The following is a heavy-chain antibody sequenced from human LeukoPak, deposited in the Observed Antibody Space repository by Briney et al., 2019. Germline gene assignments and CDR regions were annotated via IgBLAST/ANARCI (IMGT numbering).Heavy chain of an antibody. V-gene: IGHV3-74*01. CDR2: IDGNGRTT. Sequence: GGSLRLSCAASGFTFSSEWMHWVRQAPGRGLVWISHIDGNGRTTNYGDSVRGRFTVSGDNAKNTLYLQMNSLRAEDTAVYYCARDVPRTSGPWGQGTLVTVSS. J-gene: IGHJ5*02. D-gene: IGHD3-10*01. CDR3: ARDVPRTSGP. CDR1: GFTFSSEW.